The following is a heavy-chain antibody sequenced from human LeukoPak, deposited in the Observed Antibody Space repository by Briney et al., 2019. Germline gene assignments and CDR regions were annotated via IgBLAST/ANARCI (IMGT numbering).Heavy chain of an antibody. CDR1: GFTFRSYA. CDR2: ISGSGTST. CDR3: AKDRWNFDY. V-gene: IGHV3-23*01. Sequence: GGSLRLSCAGSGFTFRSYAMNWVRQAPGKGLEWVSIISGSGTSTDYADSVKGRFTISRDNSKNTLYLQMNSLRAEDTAVYYCAKDRWNFDYWGQGTLVTVSS. J-gene: IGHJ4*02. D-gene: IGHD1-1*01.